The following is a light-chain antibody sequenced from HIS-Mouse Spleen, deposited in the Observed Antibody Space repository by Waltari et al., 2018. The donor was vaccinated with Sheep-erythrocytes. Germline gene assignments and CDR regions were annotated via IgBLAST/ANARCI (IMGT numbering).Light chain of an antibody. V-gene: IGLV2-11*01. J-gene: IGLJ1*01. CDR1: SSDVGGYNY. Sequence: QSALTQPRSVSGSPGQSVTISCTGTSSDVGGYNYVSCYQQHPGKAPKLMSYDVSKRPSGVPDRFSGSKSGNTASLTISGLQAEDEADYYCCTYAGSYNHVFATGTKVTVL. CDR2: DVS. CDR3: CTYAGSYNHV.